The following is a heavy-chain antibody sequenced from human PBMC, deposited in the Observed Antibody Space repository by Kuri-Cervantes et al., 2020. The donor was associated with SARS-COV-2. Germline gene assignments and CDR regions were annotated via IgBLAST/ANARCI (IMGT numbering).Heavy chain of an antibody. CDR3: ARDPRLWDNSNDYYYGGAFDF. CDR2: ISAYNGNT. D-gene: IGHD3-22*01. Sequence: ASVKVSCKASGYTFSSYGISWVRQAPGQGLEWMGWISAYNGNTKYAQKLQGRLTMTTDTSTSTAYMELRSLRSDDTALYYCARDPRLWDNSNDYYYGGAFDFWGQGTVVTVS. J-gene: IGHJ3*01. CDR1: GYTFSSYG. V-gene: IGHV1-18*01.